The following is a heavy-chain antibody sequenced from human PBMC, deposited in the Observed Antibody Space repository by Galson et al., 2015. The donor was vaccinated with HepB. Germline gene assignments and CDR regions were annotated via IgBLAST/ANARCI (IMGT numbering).Heavy chain of an antibody. CDR2: IKQDGSEK. J-gene: IGHJ4*02. Sequence: SLRLSCAASGFTFSSYWMSWVRQAPGKGLEWVANIKQDGSEKYYVDSVKGRFTISRDNAKNSLYLQMNSLRAEDTAVYYCASDSSGWAPFDYWGQGTLVTVSS. D-gene: IGHD6-19*01. V-gene: IGHV3-7*01. CDR3: ASDSSGWAPFDY. CDR1: GFTFSSYW.